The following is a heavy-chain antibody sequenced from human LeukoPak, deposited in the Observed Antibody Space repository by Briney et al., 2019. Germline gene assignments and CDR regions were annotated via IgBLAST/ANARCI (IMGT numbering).Heavy chain of an antibody. J-gene: IGHJ4*02. D-gene: IGHD2-21*01. CDR1: GVSMSAYL. CDR2: INTKDEI. CDR3: ATSNDAKIAPFDH. Sequence: TSETLSLSCTVSGVSMSAYLWSCVRHSPEKGLEWIARINTKDEISYNLTLKSRVTTSVDTSKSKLSLRLTSVTAAHTAVYSCATSNDAKIAPFDHWGQGAPVTVSS. V-gene: IGHV4-4*09.